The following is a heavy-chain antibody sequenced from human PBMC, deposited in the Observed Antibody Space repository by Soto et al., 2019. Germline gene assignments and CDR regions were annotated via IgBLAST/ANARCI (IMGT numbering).Heavy chain of an antibody. Sequence: SETLSLTCTVSGGSISSGGHYWSWIRQHPKKGLEWIGYIYYSGNTYYNPSLKSRVTISVDTSKNQFSLKLSSVTAADTAVYYCARPSGSYLYYFDYWGQGTLVTVSS. J-gene: IGHJ4*02. CDR3: ARPSGSYLYYFDY. D-gene: IGHD1-26*01. CDR1: GGSISSGGHY. CDR2: IYYSGNT. V-gene: IGHV4-39*01.